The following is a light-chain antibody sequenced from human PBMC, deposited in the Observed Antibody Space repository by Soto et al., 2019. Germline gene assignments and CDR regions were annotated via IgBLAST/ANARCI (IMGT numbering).Light chain of an antibody. CDR1: QSVSSSY. CDR3: QQYGSVPLT. J-gene: IGKJ4*01. Sequence: EMVLTQSPGTLSLSPGERATLSCRASQSVSSSYLAWYQQKPGQAPRLLIYDASSRATGIPERFSGSGSGTDFTLTISRLEAEDFAVYYCQQYGSVPLTFGGGTKVEIK. V-gene: IGKV3-20*01. CDR2: DAS.